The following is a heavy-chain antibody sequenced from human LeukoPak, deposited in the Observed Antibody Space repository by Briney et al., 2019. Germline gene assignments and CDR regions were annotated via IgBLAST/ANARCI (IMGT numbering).Heavy chain of an antibody. Sequence: SSETLSLTCSVSGGSISSSYWTWIRQPPGKGLEWIGYIYYSGSTNYNPSLKSRVTISVDTSKNQFSLKLSSVTAADTAVYYCARRHCSGGSCYVDNWGQGTLVTVSS. V-gene: IGHV4-59*01. J-gene: IGHJ4*02. CDR3: ARRHCSGGSCYVDN. CDR2: IYYSGST. CDR1: GGSISSSY. D-gene: IGHD2-15*01.